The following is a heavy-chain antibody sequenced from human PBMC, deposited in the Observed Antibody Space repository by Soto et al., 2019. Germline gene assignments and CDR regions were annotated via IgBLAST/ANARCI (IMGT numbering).Heavy chain of an antibody. D-gene: IGHD6-19*01. V-gene: IGHV3-23*01. J-gene: IGHJ6*02. CDR1: GFTFSSYA. CDR3: AKDIRGSSGWYGLDV. Sequence: GGSLRLSCAASGFTFSSYAMSWVRQAPGKGLEWVSAISGSGSDTYYADSVKGRFTISRDNSKNTLYLQMKSLRAEDTAFYYCAKDIRGSSGWYGLDVWGQGATVTVSS. CDR2: ISGSGSDT.